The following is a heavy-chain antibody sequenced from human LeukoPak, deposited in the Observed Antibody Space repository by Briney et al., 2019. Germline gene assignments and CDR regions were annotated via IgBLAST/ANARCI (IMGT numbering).Heavy chain of an antibody. V-gene: IGHV5-51*01. CDR2: IYPGDSDT. CDR1: GYSFTSYW. CDR3: ARIVSARDYYYDSRGYYGTFDY. J-gene: IGHJ4*02. Sequence: GESLKISCKGSGYSFTSYWIGWVRQMPGKGLEWMGIIYPGDSDTRYSPSLQGQVTISADKSISTAYLQWSSLKASDTAMYYCARIVSARDYYYDSRGYYGTFDYWGQGTLVTVSS. D-gene: IGHD3-22*01.